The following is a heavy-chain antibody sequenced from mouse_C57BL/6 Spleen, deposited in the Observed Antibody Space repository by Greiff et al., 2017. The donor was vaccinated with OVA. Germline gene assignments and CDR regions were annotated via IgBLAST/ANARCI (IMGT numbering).Heavy chain of an antibody. CDR3: ARSNDYFDY. CDR2: INPSSGYT. V-gene: IGHV1-7*01. J-gene: IGHJ2*01. Sequence: QVQLQQSGAELAKPGASVKLSCKASGYTFTSYWMHWVKQRPGQGLEWIGYINPSSGYTKYNQKFKDKATSTADKSSSTAYMQLSSLTYEDSAVYYCARSNDYFDYWGQGTTLTVSS. CDR1: GYTFTSYW.